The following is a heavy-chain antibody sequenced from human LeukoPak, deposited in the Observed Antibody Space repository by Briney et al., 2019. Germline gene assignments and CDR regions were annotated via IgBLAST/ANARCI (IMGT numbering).Heavy chain of an antibody. J-gene: IGHJ4*02. Sequence: SVTLSLTCTVSGASISSGGYYWNCIRQPPGTLRMWIGYIYYSGSTYYNPTLKSRVTISVDTSQNQVSLKLSTVTAADTPVYYCAGRDREGCSDLHQWGQGTLVTVS. V-gene: IGHV4-31*03. CDR2: IYYSGST. CDR1: GASISSGGYY. D-gene: IGHD5-24*01. CDR3: AGRDREGCSDLHQ.